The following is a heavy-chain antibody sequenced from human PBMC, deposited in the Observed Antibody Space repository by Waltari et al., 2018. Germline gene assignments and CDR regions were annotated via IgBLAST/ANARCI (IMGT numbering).Heavy chain of an antibody. V-gene: IGHV4-34*01. D-gene: IGHD3-10*01. CDR2: INHSGST. CDR1: GGSFSGYY. Sequence: QVQLQQWGAGLLKPSVTLSLTCAVYGGSFSGYYWSWIRQPPGKGLEWIGEINHSGSTNYNPSLKSRVTISVDTSKNQFSLKLSSVTAADTAVYYCARGPRYRGAFDIWGQGTMVTVSS. CDR3: ARGPRYRGAFDI. J-gene: IGHJ3*02.